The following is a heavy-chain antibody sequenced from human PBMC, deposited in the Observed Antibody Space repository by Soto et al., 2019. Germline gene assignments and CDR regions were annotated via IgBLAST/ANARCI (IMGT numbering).Heavy chain of an antibody. CDR3: AKPPDYNWNDY. V-gene: IGHV3-64*01. Sequence: GGSLRLSCAASGFTFSSYAMHWVRQAPGKGLEYVSAISSNGGSTYYANSVKGRFTISRDNSKNTLYLQMGSLGAEDMAVYYCAKPPDYNWNDYWGQGTLVTVS. D-gene: IGHD1-20*01. J-gene: IGHJ4*02. CDR2: ISSNGGST. CDR1: GFTFSSYA.